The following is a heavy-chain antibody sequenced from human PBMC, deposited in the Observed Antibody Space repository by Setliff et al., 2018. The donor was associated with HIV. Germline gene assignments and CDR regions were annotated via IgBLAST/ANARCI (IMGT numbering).Heavy chain of an antibody. J-gene: IGHJ6*03. D-gene: IGHD1-26*01. CDR1: GGSISSRGDY. CDR3: ARGSSTVYNYYMDV. Sequence: PSETLSLTCTVSGGSISSRGDYWSWVRQHPGKGLEWIGYIYYTGSTYSNPSLQSRVRISVDTSKNQFSLRLNSVTAADTAVYYCARGSSTVYNYYMDVWGKGTTVTVSS. CDR2: IYYTGST. V-gene: IGHV4-31*03.